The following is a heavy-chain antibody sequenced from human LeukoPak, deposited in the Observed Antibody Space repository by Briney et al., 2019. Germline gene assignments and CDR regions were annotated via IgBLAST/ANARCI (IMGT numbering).Heavy chain of an antibody. D-gene: IGHD6-13*01. Sequence: PGGSLRLSCAASGFTFSSYAMSWVRQAPGKGLEWVSAISGSGGSTYYADSVKGRFTISRDNSKNTLYLQMNSLRAEDTAVYYCAKLGYSSGWFPNYMDVWGKGTTVTVSS. CDR3: AKLGYSSGWFPNYMDV. CDR1: GFTFSSYA. CDR2: ISGSGGST. V-gene: IGHV3-23*01. J-gene: IGHJ6*03.